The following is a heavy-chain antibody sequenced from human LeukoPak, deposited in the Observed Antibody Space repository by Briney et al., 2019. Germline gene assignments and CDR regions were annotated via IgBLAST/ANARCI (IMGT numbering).Heavy chain of an antibody. CDR1: GYTFTNNY. CDR3: ARAVGIVVVVVATLDY. V-gene: IGHV1-46*01. D-gene: IGHD2-15*01. J-gene: IGHJ4*02. Sequence: ASVKVSCKASGYTFTNNYMHWVGQAPGQGLEWMGIINPSGGSTNYAQKFQGRVTMTRDTSTSTVYMELSGLRSEDTAVYYCARAVGIVVVVVATLDYWGQGTLVTVSS. CDR2: INPSGGST.